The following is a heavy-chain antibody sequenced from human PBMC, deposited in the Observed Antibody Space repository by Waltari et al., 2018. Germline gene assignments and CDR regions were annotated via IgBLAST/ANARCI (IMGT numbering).Heavy chain of an antibody. D-gene: IGHD3-3*01. CDR2: FDPEDGET. V-gene: IGHV1-24*01. CDR3: ATSARENYDFWSGYRLLFWY. CDR1: GYTLTELS. Sequence: QVQLVQSGAEVKKPGASVKVSCKVSGYTLTELSMHWVRQAPGKGLEWMGGFDPEDGETIYAQKFQGRVTMTEDTSTDTAYMELSSLRSEDTAVYYCATSARENYDFWSGYRLLFWYWGQGTLVTVSS. J-gene: IGHJ4*02.